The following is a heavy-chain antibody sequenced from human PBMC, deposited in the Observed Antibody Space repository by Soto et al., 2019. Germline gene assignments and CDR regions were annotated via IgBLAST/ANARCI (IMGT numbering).Heavy chain of an antibody. Sequence: QVQLVESGGGVVQPGRSLRLSCAASGFTFSSYGMHWVRQAPGKGQEWVAVISYDGSNKYYADSVKGRFTISRDNSKNTLYLQMNSLRAEDTAVYYCAKEVVDYGDPYYFDYWGQGTLVTVSS. CDR1: GFTFSSYG. V-gene: IGHV3-30*18. CDR2: ISYDGSNK. D-gene: IGHD4-17*01. CDR3: AKEVVDYGDPYYFDY. J-gene: IGHJ4*02.